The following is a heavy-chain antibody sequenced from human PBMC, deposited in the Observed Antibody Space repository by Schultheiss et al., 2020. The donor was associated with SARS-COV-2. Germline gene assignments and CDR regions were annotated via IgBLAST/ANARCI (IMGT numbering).Heavy chain of an antibody. CDR1: GGSISSYY. CDR3: ARGQTGHMPFDY. V-gene: IGHV4-59*01. CDR2: IYYSGST. Sequence: SETLSLTCTVSGGSISSYYWSWIRQPAGKGLEWIGYIYYSGSTNYNPSLKSRVTISVDTSKNQFSLKLSSVTAADTAVYYCARGQTGHMPFDYWGQGTLVTVSS. D-gene: IGHD7-27*01. J-gene: IGHJ4*02.